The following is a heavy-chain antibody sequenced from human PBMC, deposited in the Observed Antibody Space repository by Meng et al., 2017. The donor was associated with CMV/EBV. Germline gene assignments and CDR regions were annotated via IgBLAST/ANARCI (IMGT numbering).Heavy chain of an antibody. Sequence: QVQMQDPRPGLVKPSETLSLTCTVSGGSISSYYWSWIRQSAGKGLEWIGRIYTSGSTNYNPSLKSRVTMSVDTSKNQFSLKLSSVTAADTAVYYCARHGDTAMVVGIDYWGQGTLVTVSS. CDR1: GGSISSYY. J-gene: IGHJ4*02. CDR3: ARHGDTAMVVGIDY. V-gene: IGHV4-4*07. D-gene: IGHD5-18*01. CDR2: IYTSGST.